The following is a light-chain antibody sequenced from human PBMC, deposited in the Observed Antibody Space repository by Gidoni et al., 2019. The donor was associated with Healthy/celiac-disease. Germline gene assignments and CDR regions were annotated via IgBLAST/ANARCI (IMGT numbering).Light chain of an antibody. CDR1: QSVSSN. CDR2: VAS. Sequence: ELVMTPSPATLSVSPGERATLSCRASQSVSSNLAWYQQKPGQAPRLLIYVASTRATGIPARFSGSGSGTEFTLTISSLQSEDFAVYYCQQYNNWPRTFGQGTKVEIK. CDR3: QQYNNWPRT. V-gene: IGKV3-15*01. J-gene: IGKJ1*01.